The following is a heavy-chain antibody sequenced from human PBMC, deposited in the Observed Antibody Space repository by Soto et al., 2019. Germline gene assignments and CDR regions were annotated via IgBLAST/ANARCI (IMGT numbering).Heavy chain of an antibody. CDR1: GGTFSSYP. CDR2: IIPIFGTA. Sequence: SVRVSCKSSGGTFSSYPISWGLQAPGQGLEWMGGIIPIFGTANYAQKFQGRVTITADESTSTAYMELSSLRSEDTAVYYCARGTTGYSYGDYYYGMDVWGQGTTVTVSS. J-gene: IGHJ6*02. D-gene: IGHD5-18*01. V-gene: IGHV1-69*13. CDR3: ARGTTGYSYGDYYYGMDV.